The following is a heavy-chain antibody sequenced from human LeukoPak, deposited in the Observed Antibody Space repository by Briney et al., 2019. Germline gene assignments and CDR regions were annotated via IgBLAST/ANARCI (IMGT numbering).Heavy chain of an antibody. CDR3: ARSGDYSNYVVFDY. CDR2: ISTYNGNT. CDR1: GYIFSIYG. V-gene: IGHV1-18*01. D-gene: IGHD4-11*01. Sequence: GASVKVSCKASGYIFSIYGISWVRQAPGQGLKGLGWISTYNGNTNYAQNLQGRVTMTTDTSTSTAYMELRSLRSDDTAVYYCARSGDYSNYVVFDYWGQGTLVTVSS. J-gene: IGHJ4*02.